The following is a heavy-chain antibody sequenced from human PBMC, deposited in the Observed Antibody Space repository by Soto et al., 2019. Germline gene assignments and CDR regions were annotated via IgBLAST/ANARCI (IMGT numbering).Heavy chain of an antibody. CDR3: ARDWQGLRGLT. D-gene: IGHD5-12*01. Sequence: QVQLQESGPGLVKPSQTLSLTCTVSGGSISSGDYYWSWIRQPPGKGLEWIGYIYYSGSTYYNPSLKSRVTISVDPSKNQCSLKLSSVTAADTAVYYWARDWQGLRGLTWGQGTLVTVAS. CDR1: GGSISSGDYY. J-gene: IGHJ4*02. CDR2: IYYSGST. V-gene: IGHV4-30-4*01.